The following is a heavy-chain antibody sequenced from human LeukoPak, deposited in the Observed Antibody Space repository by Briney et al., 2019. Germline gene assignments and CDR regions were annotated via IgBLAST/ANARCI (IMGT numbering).Heavy chain of an antibody. D-gene: IGHD2-2*01. Sequence: ASVKVSCKASGGTFSSYAISWVRQAPGQGLEWMGGIIPIFGTANYAQKFQGRVTITTDESTSTAYMGLSSLRSEDTAVYYCATNQLLSFYYYYYMDVWGKGTTVTVSS. J-gene: IGHJ6*03. CDR2: IIPIFGTA. V-gene: IGHV1-69*05. CDR1: GGTFSSYA. CDR3: ATNQLLSFYYYYYMDV.